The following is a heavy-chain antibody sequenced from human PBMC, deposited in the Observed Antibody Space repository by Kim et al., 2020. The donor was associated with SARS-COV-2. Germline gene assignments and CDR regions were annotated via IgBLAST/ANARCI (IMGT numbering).Heavy chain of an antibody. CDR1: GGSISSSSYY. V-gene: IGHV4-39*01. CDR2: IYYSGTT. Sequence: SETLSLTCTVSGGSISSSSYYWGWIRQPPGKGLEWIGSIYYSGTTYYTPSLKSRVTISVDTSNNQFSLKLSSVTAADTAVYYCAGVNFDYWGQGTLVTVSS. CDR3: AGVNFDY. J-gene: IGHJ4*02.